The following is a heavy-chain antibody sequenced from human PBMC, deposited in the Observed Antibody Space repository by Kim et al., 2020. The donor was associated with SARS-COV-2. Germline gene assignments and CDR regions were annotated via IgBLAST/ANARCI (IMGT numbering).Heavy chain of an antibody. J-gene: IGHJ5*02. CDR2: IDPSDSYT. Sequence: GESLKISCKGSGYTFSSYWITWVRQMPGKGLEWMGRIDPSDSYTNYSPSFQGHVTISADKSISTAYLQWSSLKASDTAMYYCARGGDNGDYKNWFDPWGQGTLVTVSS. CDR3: ARGGDNGDYKNWFDP. D-gene: IGHD4-17*01. V-gene: IGHV5-10-1*01. CDR1: GYTFSSYW.